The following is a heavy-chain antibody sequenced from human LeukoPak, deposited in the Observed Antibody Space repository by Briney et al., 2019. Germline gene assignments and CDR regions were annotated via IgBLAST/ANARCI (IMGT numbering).Heavy chain of an antibody. Sequence: PSGTLSLTCTVSGGSISSYYWSWIRQPPGKGLEWIGYIYYSGSTNYSPSLKSRVTISVDTSNNQFSLRLSSVTAADTAVYYCARDSGTYNFDSWGQGTLVTVSS. CDR1: GGSISSYY. D-gene: IGHD1-26*01. CDR3: ARDSGTYNFDS. V-gene: IGHV4-59*01. CDR2: IYYSGST. J-gene: IGHJ4*02.